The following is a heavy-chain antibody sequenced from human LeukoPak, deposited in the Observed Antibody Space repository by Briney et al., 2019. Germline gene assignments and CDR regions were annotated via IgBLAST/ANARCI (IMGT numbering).Heavy chain of an antibody. CDR2: IYYSGST. J-gene: IGHJ4*02. D-gene: IGHD6-19*01. V-gene: IGHV4-59*01. CDR1: GGSISSYY. Sequence: SETLSLTCTVSGGSISSYYWSRIRQPPGKGLEWIGYIYYSGSTNYNPSLKSRVTISVDTSKNQFSLKLSSVTAADTAVYYCAGDSSGWTGIDYWGQGTLVTVSS. CDR3: AGDSSGWTGIDY.